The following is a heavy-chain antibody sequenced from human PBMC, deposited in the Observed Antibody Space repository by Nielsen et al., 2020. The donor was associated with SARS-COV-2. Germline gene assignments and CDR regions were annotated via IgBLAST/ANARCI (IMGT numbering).Heavy chain of an antibody. J-gene: IGHJ6*02. D-gene: IGHD5-18*01. Sequence: SETLSLTCAVYGGSFSSYYWSWIRQPPGKGLEWIGYIYYSGSTNYNPSLKSRVTISVDTSKNQFSLKLSSVTAADTAVYYCARVLLGDTAPGIRWAYGMDVWGQGTTVTVSS. CDR2: IYYSGST. CDR3: ARVLLGDTAPGIRWAYGMDV. V-gene: IGHV4-59*13. CDR1: GGSFSSYY.